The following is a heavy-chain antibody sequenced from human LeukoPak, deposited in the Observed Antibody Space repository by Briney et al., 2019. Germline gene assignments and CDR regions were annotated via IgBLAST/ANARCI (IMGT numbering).Heavy chain of an antibody. J-gene: IGHJ4*02. V-gene: IGHV3-74*01. CDR2: VRGDGTAT. Sequence: GGSLTLSCTASAFTFSNYWMHWVRQAPGKGLVWVSQVRGDGTATVYADSVKGRFTISRDNAKNTVYLQMNSLRVDDTAVYYCARWGKPYGLDYWGQGALVTVSS. D-gene: IGHD3-10*01. CDR3: ARWGKPYGLDY. CDR1: AFTFSNYW.